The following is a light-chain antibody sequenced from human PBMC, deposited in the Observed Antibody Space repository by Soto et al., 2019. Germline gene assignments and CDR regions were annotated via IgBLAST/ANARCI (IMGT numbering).Light chain of an antibody. CDR1: SSDVGGYNY. J-gene: IGLJ1*01. CDR3: SSKTSSRTPFV. Sequence: QSVLTQPASVSGSPGQSITISCTGTSSDVGGYNYVSWYQQHPGNAPRLMIYEVNNRPSGVPNRSSGSKSGNTASLTISGLQAEDEADYYCSSKTSSRTPFVFGTGTKVTVL. V-gene: IGLV2-14*01. CDR2: EVN.